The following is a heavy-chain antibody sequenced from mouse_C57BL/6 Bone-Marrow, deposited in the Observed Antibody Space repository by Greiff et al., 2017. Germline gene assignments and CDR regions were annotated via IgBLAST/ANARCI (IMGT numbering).Heavy chain of an antibody. D-gene: IGHD2-5*01. V-gene: IGHV14-4*01. Sequence: EVQLQQSGAELVRPGASVKLSCTASGFNIKDDYMHWVKQRPEQGLEWIGWFDPENGDTEYASKFQGKATITADTSSNTAYLQLSSLTSEDTAVYYCTTYSNYYAMDYWGQGTSVTVSS. CDR2: FDPENGDT. CDR1: GFNIKDDY. CDR3: TTYSNYYAMDY. J-gene: IGHJ4*01.